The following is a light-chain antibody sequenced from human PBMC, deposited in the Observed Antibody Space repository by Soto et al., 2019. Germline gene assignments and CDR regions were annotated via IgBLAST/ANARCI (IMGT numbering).Light chain of an antibody. J-gene: IGKJ1*01. CDR3: QQYNSYPWT. CDR1: QSLSGW. V-gene: IGKV1-5*01. Sequence: DIQMTQSPATLSASVGDRVTITCRASQSLSGWLAWYQQKPGKAPKLLIYDASSLESGVPSRFSGSGSGTEFALSISSLQADDFATYYCQQYNSYPWTFGQGTKVEIK. CDR2: DAS.